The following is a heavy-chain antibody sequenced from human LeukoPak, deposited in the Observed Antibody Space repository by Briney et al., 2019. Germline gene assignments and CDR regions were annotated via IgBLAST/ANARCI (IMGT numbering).Heavy chain of an antibody. CDR2: ISSSGSTI. J-gene: IGHJ6*02. D-gene: IGHD6-19*01. CDR3: AREVAGVYYYYGMDV. CDR1: GGSISSSSYY. Sequence: LSLTCTVSGGSISSSSYYWSWIRQAPGKGLEWVSYISSSGSTIYYADSVKGRFTISRDNAKNSLYLQMNSLRAEDTAVYYCAREVAGVYYYYGMDVWGQGTTVTVSS. V-gene: IGHV3-11*01.